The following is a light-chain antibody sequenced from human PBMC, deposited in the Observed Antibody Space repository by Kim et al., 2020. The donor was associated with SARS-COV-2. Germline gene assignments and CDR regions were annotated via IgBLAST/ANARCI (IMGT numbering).Light chain of an antibody. J-gene: IGLJ1*01. CDR1: SISNNY. Sequence: QTISTSRRGDSISNNYGRWHQHKAGQAPRLVNYEENNRPSGIPERFSGSSAKNTASSTITGDEVEDEDEYYCTCQDSANKKYVLGSGTKVTVL. CDR2: EEN. V-gene: IGLV3-19*01. CDR3: TCQDSANKKYV.